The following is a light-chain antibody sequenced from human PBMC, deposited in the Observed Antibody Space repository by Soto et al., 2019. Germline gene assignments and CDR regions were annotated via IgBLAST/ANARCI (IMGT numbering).Light chain of an antibody. CDR1: QSVSSY. Sequence: EIVLTQSPATLSLSPGERVTLSCRASQSVSSYLVWYQQKPGQAPRLLIYDASNRATGIPARFSGSGSGTDFTLTISSLEPEDFAVYYCQHRSNWPPLTFGGGTKVEIK. V-gene: IGKV3-11*01. J-gene: IGKJ4*01. CDR3: QHRSNWPPLT. CDR2: DAS.